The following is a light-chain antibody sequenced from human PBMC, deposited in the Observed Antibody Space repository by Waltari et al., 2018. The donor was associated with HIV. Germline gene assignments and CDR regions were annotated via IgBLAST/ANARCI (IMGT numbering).Light chain of an antibody. J-gene: IGLJ1*01. CDR3: QSYDSGLSAYV. V-gene: IGLV1-40*01. Sequence: QSVLTQPPSVSGAPGPRVTISCTGSSSNIGAGYDVNWFQQLPGTAPKLLIYGNTNRPSGVPDRFSGSKSGTSASLAITGLQAEDEADYYCQSYDSGLSAYVFGTGTKVTVL. CDR1: SSNIGAGYD. CDR2: GNT.